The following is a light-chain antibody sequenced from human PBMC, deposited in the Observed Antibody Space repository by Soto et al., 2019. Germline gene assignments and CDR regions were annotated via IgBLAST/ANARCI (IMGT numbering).Light chain of an antibody. Sequence: DIQMTQSPSSLSASVGDRVTITCRASQSISTYINWYQHKPGQGPKLLIYAASNLQSGVPPRFSGSGSGTDFTLTISSLQPEDFATYFCQQSFTTPWTFGQGTKVEVK. V-gene: IGKV1-39*01. CDR3: QQSFTTPWT. CDR1: QSISTY. CDR2: AAS. J-gene: IGKJ1*01.